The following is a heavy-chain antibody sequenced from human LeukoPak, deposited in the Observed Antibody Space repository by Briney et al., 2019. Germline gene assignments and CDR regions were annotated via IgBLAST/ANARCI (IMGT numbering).Heavy chain of an antibody. CDR3: ARARIAAALHAYYYGMDV. CDR2: MNPNSGNT. V-gene: IGHV1-8*01. J-gene: IGHJ6*02. Sequence: ASVKVSCKASGYTFTSYDINWVRQAPGQGLAWMGWMNPNSGNTGYAQKFQGRVTMTRNTSISTAYMELSSLRSEDTAVYYCARARIAAALHAYYYGMDVWGQGTTVTVSS. D-gene: IGHD6-13*01. CDR1: GYTFTSYD.